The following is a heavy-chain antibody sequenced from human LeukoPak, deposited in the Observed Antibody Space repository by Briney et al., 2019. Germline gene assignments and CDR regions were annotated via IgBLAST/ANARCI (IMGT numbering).Heavy chain of an antibody. CDR3: AADSTPLVRGVIIAFGY. CDR1: GGTFSSYA. Sequence: ASVKVSCKASGGTFSSYAISWVRQAPGQGLEWMGRIIPILGIANYAQKFQGRVTITADKSTSTAYMELSSLRSEDTAVYYCAADSTPLVRGVIIAFGYWGQGTQVTVSS. D-gene: IGHD3-10*01. J-gene: IGHJ4*02. V-gene: IGHV1-69*04. CDR2: IIPILGIA.